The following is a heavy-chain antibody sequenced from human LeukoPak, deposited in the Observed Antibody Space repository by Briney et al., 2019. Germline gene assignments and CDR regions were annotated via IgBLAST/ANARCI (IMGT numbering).Heavy chain of an antibody. D-gene: IGHD5-24*01. CDR1: GGSVSSGSYY. CDR2: IYYSGST. Sequence: SETLSLTCTVSGGSVSSGSYYWRCIRQPPGKGLEWVGYIYYSGSTNYNPSLKSRVTISVDTSKNQFSLKLSSVTAADTAVYYCARGDLSGGYNFPDAFDIWGQGTMVTVSS. CDR3: ARGDLSGGYNFPDAFDI. V-gene: IGHV4-61*01. J-gene: IGHJ3*02.